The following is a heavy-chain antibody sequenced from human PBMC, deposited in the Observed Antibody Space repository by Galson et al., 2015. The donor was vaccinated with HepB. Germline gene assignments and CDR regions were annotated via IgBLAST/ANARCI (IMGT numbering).Heavy chain of an antibody. CDR3: ARPLVLNGRFNPGVGTFHI. CDR2: VNTYNGDT. Sequence: SVKVSCKASGYTFNTYAINWVRQAPGQGLEWMGTVNTYNGDTQYAQRLQDRVTMTTVTSTRTAYMELKSLETDDTAVYYCARPLVLNGRFNPGVGTFHIWGQGTLVTVAS. V-gene: IGHV1-18*01. CDR1: GYTFNTYA. J-gene: IGHJ3*02. D-gene: IGHD2-8*01.